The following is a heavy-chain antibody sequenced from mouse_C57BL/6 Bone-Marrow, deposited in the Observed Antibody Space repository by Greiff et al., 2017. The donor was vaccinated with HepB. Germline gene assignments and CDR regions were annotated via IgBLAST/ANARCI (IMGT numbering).Heavy chain of an antibody. Sequence: EVQLQESGPGLVKPCQSLSLTCSVTGYSITSGYYWNWIRQFPGNKLEWMGYISYDGSNNYNPSLKNRISITRDTSKNQFFLKLNSVTTEDTATYYCARDLYGNLSGGWGQGTTLTVSS. CDR3: ARDLYGNLSGG. J-gene: IGHJ2*01. D-gene: IGHD2-1*01. V-gene: IGHV3-6*01. CDR1: GYSITSGYY. CDR2: ISYDGSN.